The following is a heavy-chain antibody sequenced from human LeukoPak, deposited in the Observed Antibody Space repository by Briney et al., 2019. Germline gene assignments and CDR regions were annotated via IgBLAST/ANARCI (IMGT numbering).Heavy chain of an antibody. CDR1: GYTFTSYG. CDR2: ISAYNGNT. J-gene: IGHJ4*02. CDR3: ARDSGHLVVATSWAYDY. V-gene: IGHV1-18*01. Sequence: GASVKVSCKASGYTFTSYGISWVRQAPGQGLEWMGWISAYNGNTNYAQKLQGRVTMTTDTSTSTAYMELRSLRSDDTAVYYCARDSGHLVVATSWAYDYWGQGTLVTVSS. D-gene: IGHD1-26*01.